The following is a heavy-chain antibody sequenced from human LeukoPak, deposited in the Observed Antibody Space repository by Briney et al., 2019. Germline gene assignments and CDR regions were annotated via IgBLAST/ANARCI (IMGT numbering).Heavy chain of an antibody. CDR2: INLSGGST. Sequence: ASVKVSCKASGYTFTSYYMHWVRQAPGQGLEWMGLINLSGGSTTYAQRFQGRVTLTRDTSTSTVYMEPSSLRSEDTAVYYCARDYVDDIPMIKDYWGQGTLVTVSS. V-gene: IGHV1-46*01. D-gene: IGHD2-8*01. CDR3: ARDYVDDIPMIKDY. J-gene: IGHJ4*02. CDR1: GYTFTSYY.